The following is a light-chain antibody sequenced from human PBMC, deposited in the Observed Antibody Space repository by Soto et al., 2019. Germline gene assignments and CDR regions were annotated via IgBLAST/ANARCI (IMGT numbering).Light chain of an antibody. CDR2: AAS. CDR1: QSISSY. V-gene: IGKV1-39*01. Sequence: DIQMTQCPSSLSASVGDRVTITCRASQSISSYLNWYQQKPGKARKLLIYAASSLQSGVPSRFSGSGSRTDFTLTISSLQPEDFATYYCPQSSSTPQAFGQGPKVEIK. J-gene: IGKJ1*01. CDR3: PQSSSTPQA.